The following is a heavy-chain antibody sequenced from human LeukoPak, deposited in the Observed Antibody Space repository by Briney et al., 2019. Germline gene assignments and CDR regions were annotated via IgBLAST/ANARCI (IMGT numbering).Heavy chain of an antibody. V-gene: IGHV3-7*01. J-gene: IGHJ4*02. D-gene: IGHD3-16*01. Sequence: PGGSLRLSCEASGFTFSDYWMGWVRQAPGKGLEWVANIIKDGSDKYYVDSVMGRFTISRDNAKNSVYLQMSSLRVEDTAVYYCTRELWPGDYWGQGILVTVSS. CDR2: IIKDGSDK. CDR3: TRELWPGDY. CDR1: GFTFSDYW.